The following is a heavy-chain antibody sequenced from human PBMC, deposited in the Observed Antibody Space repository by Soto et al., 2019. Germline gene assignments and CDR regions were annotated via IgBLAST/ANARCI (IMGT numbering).Heavy chain of an antibody. V-gene: IGHV1-2*02. CDR2: INPKNGDA. Sequence: QVQLVQSGAEVRKPGASVTVSCKASGYSFTDYYIHWVRQAPGQGLEWMGWINPKNGDAKYAQQFQGRVAWTRDTSISTAYMDLARLRADDTAVYYCARGRPVRLEVCDSWGQGALVTVSS. J-gene: IGHJ4*02. CDR1: GYSFTDYY. D-gene: IGHD2-2*01. CDR3: ARGRPVRLEVCDS.